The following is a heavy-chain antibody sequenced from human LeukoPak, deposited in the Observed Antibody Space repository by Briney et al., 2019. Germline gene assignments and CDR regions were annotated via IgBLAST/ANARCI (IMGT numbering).Heavy chain of an antibody. J-gene: IGHJ6*03. CDR3: ARVVKGRQSSSWFYYYYYMDV. D-gene: IGHD6-13*01. Sequence: SETLSLTCAVYGGSLSGYYWSWIRQPPGKGLEWIGEINHSGSTNYNPSLKSRVTISVDTSKNQFSLKLSSVTAADTAVYYCARVVKGRQSSSWFYYYYYMDVWGKGTTVTVSS. CDR1: GGSLSGYY. V-gene: IGHV4-34*01. CDR2: INHSGST.